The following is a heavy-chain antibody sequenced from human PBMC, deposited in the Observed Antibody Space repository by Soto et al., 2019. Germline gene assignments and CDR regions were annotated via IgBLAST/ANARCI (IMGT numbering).Heavy chain of an antibody. Sequence: GRSLRLSCAASGFTFSDYYIHWIRRAPGKGLEWVANINQDGKEKYYVDSVKGRFTISRDNAKNSLYLQMNSLRAEDTAVYYCARVFHCTNGVCPPYGMDVWGQGTTVTVSS. CDR3: ARVFHCTNGVCPPYGMDV. V-gene: IGHV3-7*01. CDR1: GFTFSDYY. D-gene: IGHD2-8*01. J-gene: IGHJ6*02. CDR2: INQDGKEK.